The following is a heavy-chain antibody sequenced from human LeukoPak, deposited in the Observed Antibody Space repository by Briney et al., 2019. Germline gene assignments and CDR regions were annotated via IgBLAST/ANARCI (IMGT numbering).Heavy chain of an antibody. CDR1: RFTFSTYA. CDR2: ISGSGGNT. D-gene: IGHD4-17*01. J-gene: IGHJ3*02. V-gene: IGHV3-23*01. CDR3: ARAIAYGDYAFDI. Sequence: GGSLRLSCAASRFTFSTYAMSWVRQAPGKGLEWVSTISGSGGNTYYADSVKGRFTISRDNSKNTLYLQMNSLRAEDTAVYYCARAIAYGDYAFDIWGQGTMVTVSS.